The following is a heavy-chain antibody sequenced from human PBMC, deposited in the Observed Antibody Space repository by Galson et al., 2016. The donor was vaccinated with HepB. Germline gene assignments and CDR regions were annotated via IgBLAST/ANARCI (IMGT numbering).Heavy chain of an antibody. CDR3: AGDGGIQVISMIVAQ. D-gene: IGHD3-22*01. V-gene: IGHV3-30-3*01. J-gene: IGHJ4*02. Sequence: RQSPGRGLDWVAVLSKDGAMKIYADPMKGRFTISRDNSTHKLYLEVTSLRKEDTAMSYCAGDGGIQVISMIVAQWGQGTLVTVSS. CDR2: LSKDGAMK.